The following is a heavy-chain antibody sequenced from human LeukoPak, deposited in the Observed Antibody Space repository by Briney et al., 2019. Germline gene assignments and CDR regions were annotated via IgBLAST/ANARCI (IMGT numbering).Heavy chain of an antibody. D-gene: IGHD3-22*01. Sequence: GASLRLSCAASGFTFSSYAMSWVRQAPGKGLEWVSAISGSGGSTYYADSVKGRFTISRDNSKNTLYLQMNSLRAEDTAVYYCAQRGDYYDSSGCVYWGQGTLVTVSS. V-gene: IGHV3-23*01. CDR3: AQRGDYYDSSGCVY. CDR2: ISGSGGST. CDR1: GFTFSSYA. J-gene: IGHJ4*02.